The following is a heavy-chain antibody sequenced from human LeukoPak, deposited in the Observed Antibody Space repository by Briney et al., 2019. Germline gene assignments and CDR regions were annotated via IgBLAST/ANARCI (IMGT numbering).Heavy chain of an antibody. CDR1: GGSISSNSYY. V-gene: IGHV4-39*01. D-gene: IGHD5-18*01. J-gene: IGHJ4*02. Sequence: PSETLSLTCAVSGGSISSNSYYWGWIRQPPGKGLEWIGSIYYSGSTYYKSSLKSRVTISVDTSKNQFSLKLSSVTAADTAVYYCASERYSYDVRVRATPTDYWGQGTLVTVSS. CDR3: ASERYSYDVRVRATPTDY. CDR2: IYYSGST.